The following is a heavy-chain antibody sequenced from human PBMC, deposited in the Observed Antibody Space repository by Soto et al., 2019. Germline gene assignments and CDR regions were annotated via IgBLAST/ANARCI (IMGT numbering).Heavy chain of an antibody. Sequence: GSVEVSRKGFGYTFPSLDINWVGQGPGQGVEGMGWMNPNSGDTGYAQKFQGRVTMTRNTSISTAYMELSSLRSEDTAVYYCARTYYDFWSGFYTAQDAFDIWGQGTMVTVSS. CDR2: MNPNSGDT. CDR1: GYTFPSLD. J-gene: IGHJ3*02. D-gene: IGHD3-3*01. CDR3: ARTYYDFWSGFYTAQDAFDI. V-gene: IGHV1-8*01.